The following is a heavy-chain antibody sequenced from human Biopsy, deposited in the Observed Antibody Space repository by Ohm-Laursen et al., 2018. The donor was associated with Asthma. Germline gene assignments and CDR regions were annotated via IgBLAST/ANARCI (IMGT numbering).Heavy chain of an antibody. J-gene: IGHJ5*02. CDR1: GFTFRHYA. V-gene: IGHV3-33*01. D-gene: IGHD5-12*01. CDR2: ILSDGGEP. Sequence: SLRLSCTASGFTFRHYALHWVRQAPGKGLEWVAFILSDGGEPSYADSVKGRFSIPRDNSKSTVYLQMNSLRAGDTAVYYCASESYLRGFGHTLDLWGQGTLVAVSS. CDR3: ASESYLRGFGHTLDL.